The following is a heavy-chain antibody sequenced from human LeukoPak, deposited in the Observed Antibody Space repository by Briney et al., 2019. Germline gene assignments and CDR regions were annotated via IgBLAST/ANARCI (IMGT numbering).Heavy chain of an antibody. Sequence: SETLSLTCAVYGGSFSGYYWNWIRQPPGKGLEWIGSIYYSGSTYYNPSLKSRVTISVDTSKNQFSLKLSSVTAADAAVYYCARQSYYGSGSYYNGWGQGTLVTVSS. CDR3: ARQSYYGSGSYYNG. CDR2: IYYSGST. V-gene: IGHV4-34*01. CDR1: GGSFSGYY. D-gene: IGHD3-10*01. J-gene: IGHJ4*02.